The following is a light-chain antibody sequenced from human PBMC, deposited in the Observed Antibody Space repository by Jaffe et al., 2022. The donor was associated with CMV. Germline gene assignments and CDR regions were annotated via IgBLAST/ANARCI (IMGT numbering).Light chain of an antibody. CDR3: MQGTYRPPT. V-gene: IGKV2-30*01. CDR2: KVS. CDR1: QSLVNNEGDTY. Sequence: DVVMTQSPLSLPVTPGQTASISCRSSQSLVNNEGDTYLNWFQLRPGQSPRRLIYKVSKRGFGVPDRFSGSGSGTDFTLKISRMEAGDVGVYYCMQGTYRPPTFGQGTKVEI. J-gene: IGKJ1*01.